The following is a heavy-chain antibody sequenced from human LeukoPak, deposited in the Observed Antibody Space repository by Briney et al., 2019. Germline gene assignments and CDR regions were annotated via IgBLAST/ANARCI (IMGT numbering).Heavy chain of an antibody. J-gene: IGHJ4*02. CDR3: ARLTTVVTHIDY. Sequence: LGESLKISCKGSGHIFTNYWIAWVRQMPGKGLEWMGIIYPGDSDTRYSPSFQGQVTISADKSINTAYLQWSSLKASDTAMYYCARLTTVVTHIDYWGQGTLVTVSS. V-gene: IGHV5-51*01. CDR2: IYPGDSDT. D-gene: IGHD4-23*01. CDR1: GHIFTNYW.